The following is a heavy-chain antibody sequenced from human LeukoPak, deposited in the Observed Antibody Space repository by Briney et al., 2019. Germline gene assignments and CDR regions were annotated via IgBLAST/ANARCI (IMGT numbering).Heavy chain of an antibody. CDR2: IRYDGSNK. CDR3: ARVRVYYYGMDV. V-gene: IGHV3-30*02. CDR1: GFTFSSYG. Sequence: GGSLRLSCAASGFTFSSYGMHWVRQAPGKGLEWVAFIRYDGSNKYYADSVKGRFTISRDNAKNSLYLQMNSLRAEDTAVYYCARVRVYYYGMDVWGQGTTVTVSS. J-gene: IGHJ6*02.